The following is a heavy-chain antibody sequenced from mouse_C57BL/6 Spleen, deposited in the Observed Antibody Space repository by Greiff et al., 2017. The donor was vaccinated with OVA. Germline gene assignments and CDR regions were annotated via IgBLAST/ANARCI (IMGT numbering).Heavy chain of an antibody. CDR2: IHPNSGST. D-gene: IGHD1-1*01. CDR3: ARGLYYYGSSWYFDV. CDR1: GYTFTSYW. Sequence: QVQLKQPGAELVKPGASVQLSCKASGYTFTSYWMHWVKQRPGQGLEWIGMIHPNSGSTNYNEKFKSKATLTVDKSSSTAYMQLSSLTSEDSAVYYCARGLYYYGSSWYFDVWGTGTTGTVSS. J-gene: IGHJ1*03. V-gene: IGHV1-64*01.